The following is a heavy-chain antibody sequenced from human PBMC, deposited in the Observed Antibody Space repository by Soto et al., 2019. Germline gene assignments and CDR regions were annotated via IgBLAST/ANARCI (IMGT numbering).Heavy chain of an antibody. CDR3: APLSVSLSGPYGIHV. V-gene: IGHV4-39*01. Sequence: PSETLSLTCSVSGYSVTSSDYYWAWIRQPPGKGLEWIGSMFYSGLTYYNPSLKSRVILSVDTSKSQFSVRLNSVTAADTAVYYCAPLSVSLSGPYGIHVWGQGTTVTVSS. CDR2: MFYSGLT. J-gene: IGHJ6*02. D-gene: IGHD2-15*01. CDR1: GYSVTSSDYY.